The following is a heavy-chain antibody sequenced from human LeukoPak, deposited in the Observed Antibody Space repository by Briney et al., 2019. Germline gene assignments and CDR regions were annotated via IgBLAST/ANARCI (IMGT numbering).Heavy chain of an antibody. CDR1: GFTFSSYS. CDR2: ISSSSSTI. Sequence: GGSLRLSCAASGFTFSSYSMNWVRQAPGKGLEGVSYISSSSSTIYYADSVKGRFTISRDNAKNSLCLQMNSLRAEDTAVYYCARGPYTMVRGVIITYFDYWGQGTLVTVSS. V-gene: IGHV3-48*04. CDR3: ARGPYTMVRGVIITYFDY. D-gene: IGHD3-10*01. J-gene: IGHJ4*02.